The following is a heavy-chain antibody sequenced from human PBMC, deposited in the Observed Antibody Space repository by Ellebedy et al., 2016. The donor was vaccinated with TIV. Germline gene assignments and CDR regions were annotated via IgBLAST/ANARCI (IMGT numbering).Heavy chain of an antibody. Sequence: AASVKVSCKASGYTFTGYYMHWVRQAPGQGLEWMGIINPSGGSTSSAQKFQGRVTMTRDTSTSTVYMDLSSLRFEDTAVYYCARSPYGDYGIDFWGQGTLVTVSS. D-gene: IGHD4-17*01. J-gene: IGHJ4*02. CDR1: GYTFTGYY. CDR3: ARSPYGDYGIDF. CDR2: INPSGGST. V-gene: IGHV1-46*01.